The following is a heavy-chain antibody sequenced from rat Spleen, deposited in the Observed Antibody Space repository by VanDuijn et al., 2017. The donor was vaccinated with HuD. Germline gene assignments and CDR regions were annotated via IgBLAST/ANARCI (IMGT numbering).Heavy chain of an antibody. V-gene: IGHV3-3*01. CDR3: ARSLGTYYYVFAY. D-gene: IGHD1-12*02. CDR2: INSAGST. J-gene: IGHJ3*01. Sequence: EVQLQESGPGLVKPSQSLSLTCSVTEYSISSSYRWNWIRKFPGNKLEWMGYINSAGSTNYNPSLKSRISITRDASKNQFFLQVNSVTAEDTATYYCARSLGTYYYVFAYWGQGTLVTVSS. CDR1: EYSISSSYR.